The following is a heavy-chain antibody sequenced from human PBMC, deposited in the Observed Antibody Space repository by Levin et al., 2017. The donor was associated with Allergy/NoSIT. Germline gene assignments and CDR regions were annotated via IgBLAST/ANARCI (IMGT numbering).Heavy chain of an antibody. J-gene: IGHJ4*02. CDR2: INAGNGNT. D-gene: IGHD1-26*01. V-gene: IGHV1-3*01. CDR3: ARGASGAYKHLDY. CDR1: GSTFIYSA. Sequence: PGGSLRLSCKASGSTFIYSAIHWVRQAPGQSLEWMGWINAGNGNTKYSQTFRGRVSFTSDTSASTVYMELSSLKSEDTAVYYCARGASGAYKHLDYWGQGTLVTVSS.